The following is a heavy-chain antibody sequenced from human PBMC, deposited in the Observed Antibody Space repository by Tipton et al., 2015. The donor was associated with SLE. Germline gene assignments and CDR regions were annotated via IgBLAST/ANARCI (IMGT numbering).Heavy chain of an antibody. V-gene: IGHV3-21*03. CDR3: AREVGTAYYYYYGMDV. D-gene: IGHD1-7*01. Sequence: GSLRLSCAASGFTFSSYSMNWVRQAPGKGLEWVSSISSSSSYIYYADSVKGRFTISRDNAKNSLYLQMNSLRAEDTVVYYCAREVGTAYYYYYGMDVWGQGTTVTVSS. CDR1: GFTFSSYS. CDR2: ISSSSSYI. J-gene: IGHJ6*02.